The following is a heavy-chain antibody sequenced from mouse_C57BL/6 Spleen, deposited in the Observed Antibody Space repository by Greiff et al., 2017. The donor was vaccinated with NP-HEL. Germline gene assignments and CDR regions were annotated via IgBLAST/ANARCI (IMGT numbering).Heavy chain of an antibody. D-gene: IGHD2-3*01. CDR1: GYTFTSYW. V-gene: IGHV1-64*01. J-gene: IGHJ2*01. CDR2: IHPNSGST. CDR3: AREGYDYLDY. Sequence: QVQLQQSGAELVKPGASVKLSCKASGYTFTSYWMHWVKQRPGQGLEWIGMIHPNSGSTNYNETFKSKATLTVDKSSSTAYMQLSSLTSEDSAVYYCAREGYDYLDYWGQGTTLTVSS.